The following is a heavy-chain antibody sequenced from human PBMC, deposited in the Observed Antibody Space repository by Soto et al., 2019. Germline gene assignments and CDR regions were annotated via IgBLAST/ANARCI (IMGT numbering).Heavy chain of an antibody. Sequence: QDQLVQSGAEVKEPGASVKVSCKASGYSFTTSGITWVRQAAGQGLECMGWISTYNGNTNYAQKLQARVTLTTDTSTRTAYMELRSVRSDDTAVYYCARRLFGDYDYWGEGTLGTVSS. V-gene: IGHV1-18*01. CDR2: ISTYNGNT. CDR3: ARRLFGDYDY. J-gene: IGHJ4*02. CDR1: GYSFTTSG. D-gene: IGHD3-10*01.